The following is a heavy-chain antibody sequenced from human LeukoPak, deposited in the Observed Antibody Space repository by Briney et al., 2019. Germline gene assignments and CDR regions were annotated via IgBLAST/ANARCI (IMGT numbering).Heavy chain of an antibody. D-gene: IGHD4-17*01. CDR3: AKDPERGVTTTFDY. J-gene: IGHJ4*02. Sequence: PGGSLRLSCAASGFTFDDYVMHWVRQAPGKGLEWVSGISWNRGGIGYADSVKGRFTISRDNAKNSLYLQMNSLRAEDTALYYCAKDPERGVTTTFDYWGQGTLVTVSS. CDR2: ISWNRGGI. CDR1: GFTFDDYV. V-gene: IGHV3-9*01.